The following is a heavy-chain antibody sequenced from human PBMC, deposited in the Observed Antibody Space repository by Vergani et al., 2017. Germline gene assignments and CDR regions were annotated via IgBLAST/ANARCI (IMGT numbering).Heavy chain of an antibody. J-gene: IGHJ6*02. CDR3: AIANPQNSGNDYLSYFHDMVI. CDR2: VSGSCGST. CDR1: GFTFNDYA. V-gene: IGHV3-23*01. D-gene: IGHD5-12*01. Sequence: EVQLLESGGDLVQPGGSLRLSCAASGFTFNDYAMNWVRQAPGKGLEWVSGVSGSCGSTYYAGSVKGRLTISRDSSKNTLYLQMNSLSAGDTAVYYCAIANPQNSGNDYLSYFHDMVIWGQGTTVTVSS.